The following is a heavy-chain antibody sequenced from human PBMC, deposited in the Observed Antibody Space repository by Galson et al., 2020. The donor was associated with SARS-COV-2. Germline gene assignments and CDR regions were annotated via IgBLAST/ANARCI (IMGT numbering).Heavy chain of an antibody. CDR3: ARDRDITMIVVVSKGGNFDL. CDR1: GFTFSSYG. D-gene: IGHD3-22*01. Sequence: GGSLRLSCAASGFTFSSYGMHWVRQAPGKGLEWVAVIWYDGSNKYYADSVKGRFTISRDNSKNTLYLQMNSLRAEDTAVYYCARDRDITMIVVVSKGGNFDLWGRGTLVTVSS. J-gene: IGHJ2*01. CDR2: IWYDGSNK. V-gene: IGHV3-33*01.